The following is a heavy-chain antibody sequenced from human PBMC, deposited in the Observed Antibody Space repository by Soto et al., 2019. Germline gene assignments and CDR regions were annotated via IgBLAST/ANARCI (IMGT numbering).Heavy chain of an antibody. Sequence: KNSAAAVRVSCKATGYTFTSYAMHWVRQVPGQRLEWMGWINAGNGNTKYSQKFQGRVTITRDTSASTAYMELSSLRSEDTAVYYCARGPILLRAPANGWFDPWGQGTLVTVSS. CDR2: INAGNGNT. D-gene: IGHD2-2*02. CDR1: GYTFTSYA. CDR3: ARGPILLRAPANGWFDP. V-gene: IGHV1-3*01. J-gene: IGHJ5*02.